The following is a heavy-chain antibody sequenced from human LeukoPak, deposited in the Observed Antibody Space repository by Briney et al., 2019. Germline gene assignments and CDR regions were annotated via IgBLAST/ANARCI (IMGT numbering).Heavy chain of an antibody. CDR3: ARGVAVAALDY. Sequence: AVKVSCKASGGTFSSYAISWVRQAPGQGLEWMGGIIPIFGTANYAQKFQGRVTITADKSTSTAYMELSSLRSEDTAVYYCARGVAVAALDYWGQGTLVTVSS. D-gene: IGHD6-19*01. V-gene: IGHV1-69*06. CDR2: IIPIFGTA. CDR1: GGTFSSYA. J-gene: IGHJ4*02.